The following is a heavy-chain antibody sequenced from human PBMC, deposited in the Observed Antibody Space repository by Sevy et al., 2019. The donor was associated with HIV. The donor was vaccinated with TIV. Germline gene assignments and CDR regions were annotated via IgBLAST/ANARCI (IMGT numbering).Heavy chain of an antibody. V-gene: IGHV1-18*01. Sequence: ASVKVSCKASGYNFNNYGVSWVRQAPGQGLEWLGWINVYNGNTNYAQKVQGRATMTTDTSTNTAYMELRSLRSDDTAVYYCARITYCSTTSCYNGYPDYWGQGTLVTVSS. CDR3: ARITYCSTTSCYNGYPDY. CDR1: GYNFNNYG. J-gene: IGHJ4*02. D-gene: IGHD2-2*02. CDR2: INVYNGNT.